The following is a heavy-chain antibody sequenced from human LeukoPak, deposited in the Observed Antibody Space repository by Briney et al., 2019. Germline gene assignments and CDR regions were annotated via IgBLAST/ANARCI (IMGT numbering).Heavy chain of an antibody. V-gene: IGHV1-2*02. J-gene: IGHJ3*02. CDR2: INPNSGGT. CDR1: GYTFTGYY. D-gene: IGHD3-22*01. CDR3: ARVVYYYDSSGYSDDAFDI. Sequence: ASVKVSCKAFGYTFTGYYRHWVRQAPGQGLEWMGCINPNSGGTNYAQKFQGRVTMTRDTSISTAYMELSRLRSDDTAVYYCARVVYYYDSSGYSDDAFDIWGQGTMVTVSS.